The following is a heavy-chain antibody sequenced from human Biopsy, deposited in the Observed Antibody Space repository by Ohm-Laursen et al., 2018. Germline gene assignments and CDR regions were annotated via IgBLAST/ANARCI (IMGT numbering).Heavy chain of an antibody. J-gene: IGHJ4*02. CDR2: ISYDGSNK. V-gene: IGHV3-30*03. Sequence: SLRLSCAASGFTFSNSGLHWVRQAPGKGLEWVAVISYDGSNKYYADSVKGRFTISRDNSKNTVYLQMNSLRAEDTAIYYCARDSTINTVTTADYWGQGTLVTVSS. D-gene: IGHD4-11*01. CDR3: ARDSTINTVTTADY. CDR1: GFTFSNSG.